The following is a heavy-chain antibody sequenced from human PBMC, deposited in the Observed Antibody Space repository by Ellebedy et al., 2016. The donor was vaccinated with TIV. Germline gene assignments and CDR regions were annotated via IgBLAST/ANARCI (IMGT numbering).Heavy chain of an antibody. Sequence: ASVKVSXXVSGYTLTEVTIHWVRQAPGQGLEWMGWINVYNENTNYAPKFQGRVTMTTETSTSTAYMELQSLRSDDTAVYYCARTDLQSDSWGQGTLVTVSS. CDR2: INVYNENT. J-gene: IGHJ4*02. CDR1: GYTLTEVT. CDR3: ARTDLQSDS. V-gene: IGHV1-18*01. D-gene: IGHD5-24*01.